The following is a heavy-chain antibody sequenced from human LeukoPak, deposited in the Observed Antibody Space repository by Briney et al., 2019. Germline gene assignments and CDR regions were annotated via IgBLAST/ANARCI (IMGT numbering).Heavy chain of an antibody. CDR1: GFTFSSYG. CDR2: IWYDGSNK. J-gene: IGHJ4*02. CDR3: ARGGPQQEEPYFDY. D-gene: IGHD1-14*01. Sequence: GGSLRLSCAASGFTFSSYGMHWVRQAPGKGLEWVAVIWYDGSNKYYADSVKGRFTISRDNSKNTLYLQMNSLRAEDTAVYYCARGGPQQEEPYFDYWGQGTLVTVSS. V-gene: IGHV3-33*01.